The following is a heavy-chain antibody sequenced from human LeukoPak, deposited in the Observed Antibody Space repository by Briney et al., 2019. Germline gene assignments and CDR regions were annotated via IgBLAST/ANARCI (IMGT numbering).Heavy chain of an antibody. J-gene: IGHJ4*02. CDR1: GGTFSSYA. D-gene: IGHD6-25*01. CDR3: ARVSQRYSSATGFDY. V-gene: IGHV1-69*06. CDR2: IIPIFGTA. Sequence: GSSVKVSCKASGGTFSSYAISWVRQAPGQGLEWMGGIIPIFGTANYAQKFQGRVKINADKSTSTAYMELSSLRSEDTAVYDCARVSQRYSSATGFDYWGQGTLVTVSS.